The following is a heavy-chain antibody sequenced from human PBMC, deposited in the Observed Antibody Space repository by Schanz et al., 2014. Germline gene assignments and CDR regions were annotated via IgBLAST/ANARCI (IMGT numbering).Heavy chain of an antibody. D-gene: IGHD3-22*01. Sequence: QVQLVESGGGVVQPGGSLRLSCAASGFTFCNYGLHWVRQAPGKGLEWVAFIRYNGINEYYADSVRGRFTISRDDSKNTLYLQMNSLRPEDTAVYYCAKEDRNHNSDYVYWGQGTLVTVSS. CDR1: GFTFCNYG. J-gene: IGHJ4*02. V-gene: IGHV3-30*02. CDR3: AKEDRNHNSDYVY. CDR2: IRYNGINE.